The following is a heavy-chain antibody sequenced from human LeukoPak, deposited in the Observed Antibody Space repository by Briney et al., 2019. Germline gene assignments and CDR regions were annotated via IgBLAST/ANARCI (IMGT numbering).Heavy chain of an antibody. J-gene: IGHJ6*02. V-gene: IGHV3-30*18. CDR1: GFTFSSYG. D-gene: IGHD6-19*01. Sequence: PGGSLRLSCAASGFTFSSYGMHWVRQAPGKGLEWVAVISYDGSNKYYADSVKARFTSSRDNSKNTLYLQMNSLRAEDTAVYYCAKDLDSSGWGGSSYYYYGMDVWGQGTTVTVS. CDR3: AKDLDSSGWGGSSYYYYGMDV. CDR2: ISYDGSNK.